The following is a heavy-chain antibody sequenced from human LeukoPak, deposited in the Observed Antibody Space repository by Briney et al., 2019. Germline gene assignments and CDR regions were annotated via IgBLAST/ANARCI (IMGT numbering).Heavy chain of an antibody. CDR3: ARFKLSSGYDPFDY. CDR1: GFTLRSYV. CDR2: ISGSGDST. D-gene: IGHD5-12*01. J-gene: IGHJ4*02. V-gene: IGHV3-48*04. Sequence: GGSLRLSCVASGFTLRSYVMNWVRQTPGKGLEWVSSISGSGDSTFYADSVTGRFTISRDNAKNSLYLQMNSLRAEDTAVYYCARFKLSSGYDPFDYWGQGTLVTVSS.